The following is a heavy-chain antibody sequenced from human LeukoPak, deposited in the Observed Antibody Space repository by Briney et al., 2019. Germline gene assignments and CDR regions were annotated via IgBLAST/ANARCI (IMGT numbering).Heavy chain of an antibody. CDR2: INRDGSGT. V-gene: IGHV3-7*04. J-gene: IGHJ4*02. Sequence: GGSLRLSCVASGFSLSTYWTHWVRQAPGKGLECVATINRDGSGTYYVDSVRGRFTISRDNAKNSMHLQLNSLRAEDTAVYYCARPAYCGSNCYYYFDNWGQGTLVTVSS. D-gene: IGHD2-21*01. CDR3: ARPAYCGSNCYYYFDN. CDR1: GFSLSTYW.